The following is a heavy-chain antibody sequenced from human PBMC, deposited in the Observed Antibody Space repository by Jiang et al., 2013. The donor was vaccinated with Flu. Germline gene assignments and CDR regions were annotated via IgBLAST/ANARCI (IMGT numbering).Heavy chain of an antibody. V-gene: IGHV4-39*01. D-gene: IGHD4-17*01. Sequence: LLKPSETLSLTCTVSGGSISSSSYHWGWIRQPPGKGLEWIGSIYYSGSTYYNPSLKSRVTISVDTSKNRFSLRLSSVTAADTAVYYCARHNGDYEDTLGYYGMDVWGQGTTVTVSS. CDR3: ARHNGDYEDTLGYYGMDV. CDR2: IYYSGST. J-gene: IGHJ6*02. CDR1: GGSISSSSYH.